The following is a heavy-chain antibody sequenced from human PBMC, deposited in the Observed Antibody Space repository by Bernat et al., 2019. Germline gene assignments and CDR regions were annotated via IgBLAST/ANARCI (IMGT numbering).Heavy chain of an antibody. V-gene: IGHV3-53*05. CDR3: ARDSSPTTVTTFGDALDI. Sequence: EVQLVETGGDLIQPGGSLRLSCAASGIIVSSNYMSWIRQAPGKGLEWVSVIYSGGMRYYADSVKGRFTSSRNNTKNTLYLQMNSLRVDDTAVYYCARDSSPTTVTTFGDALDIWGQGTVVTVSS. D-gene: IGHD3-16*01. CDR2: IYSGGMR. CDR1: GIIVSSNY. J-gene: IGHJ3*02.